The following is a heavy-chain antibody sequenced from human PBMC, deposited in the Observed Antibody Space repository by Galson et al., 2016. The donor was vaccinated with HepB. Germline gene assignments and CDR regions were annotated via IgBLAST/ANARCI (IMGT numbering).Heavy chain of an antibody. CDR2: ISSSSRYA. Sequence: SLRLSCAASGFTFSDYYMSWIRQAPGKGLEWVSYISSSSRYAYYADSVKGRFTISRDNSKNTLYLQMDSLRADDTALYYCAKRRENWGHFDYWGQGTLVTVSS. CDR3: AKRRENWGHFDY. J-gene: IGHJ4*02. D-gene: IGHD7-27*01. CDR1: GFTFSDYY. V-gene: IGHV3-11*03.